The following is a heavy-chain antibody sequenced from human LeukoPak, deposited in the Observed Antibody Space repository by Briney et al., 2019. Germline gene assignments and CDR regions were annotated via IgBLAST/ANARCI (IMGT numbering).Heavy chain of an antibody. Sequence: ASVKVSCKASGYTFTGYYIHWVRQASGQGLEWMGWISTNKGNTNYAQRLQGRVTMTTDTSTSTAYMELRSLRSDDTAIYYCVRDIQWRFDPWGQGTLVTVSS. D-gene: IGHD2-8*01. CDR2: ISTNKGNT. J-gene: IGHJ5*02. CDR1: GYTFTGYY. CDR3: VRDIQWRFDP. V-gene: IGHV1-18*04.